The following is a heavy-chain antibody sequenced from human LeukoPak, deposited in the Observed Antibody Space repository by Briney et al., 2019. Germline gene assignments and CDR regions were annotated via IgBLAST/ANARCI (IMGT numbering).Heavy chain of an antibody. V-gene: IGHV3-43D*03. CDR3: MARAARRGITPDY. CDR2: ISWDGDTT. Sequence: GGSLRLSCAASGFTFEDYAMHWVRQAPGKCLEWVSLISWDGDTTYYAESVEGRFTISKDNSKTSLYLQMNALRFEDSALYYCMARAARRGITPDYWGRGTLVTVSS. J-gene: IGHJ4*02. CDR1: GFTFEDYA. D-gene: IGHD1-7*01.